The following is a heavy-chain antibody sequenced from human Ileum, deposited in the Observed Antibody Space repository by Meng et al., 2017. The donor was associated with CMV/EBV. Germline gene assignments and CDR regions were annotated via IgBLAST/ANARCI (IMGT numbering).Heavy chain of an antibody. Sequence: LSWAASGFTCSDYYMSWIRQAPGKVLEWVSYISSSGSTIYYADSVKGRVTISRDNAKNSLYLQMNSLRAEDTAVYYCARWIQLWVDYWGQGTLVTVSS. CDR2: ISSSGSTI. CDR1: GFTCSDYY. V-gene: IGHV3-11*04. J-gene: IGHJ4*02. CDR3: ARWIQLWVDY. D-gene: IGHD5-18*01.